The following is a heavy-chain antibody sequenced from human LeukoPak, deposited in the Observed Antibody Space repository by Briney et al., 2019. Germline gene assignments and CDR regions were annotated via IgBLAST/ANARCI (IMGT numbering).Heavy chain of an antibody. CDR2: INSDGSGT. V-gene: IGHV3-74*01. J-gene: IGHJ4*02. CDR1: GFTFSSYW. CDR3: TTVFDY. D-gene: IGHD4-17*01. Sequence: GGSLRLSCAASGFTFSSYWMHWVRQAPGKGLVWVSRINSDGSGTSYADSVKGRFTISRGNVKNTLYLQMNSLRAEDTAVYFCTTVFDYWGQGTLVTVSS.